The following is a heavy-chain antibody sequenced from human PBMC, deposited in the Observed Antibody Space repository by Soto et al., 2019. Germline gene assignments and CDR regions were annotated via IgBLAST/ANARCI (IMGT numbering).Heavy chain of an antibody. CDR3: ARVELFASAPLH. D-gene: IGHD1-26*01. V-gene: IGHV1-18*01. CDR1: GGTFSTYA. Sequence: ASVKVSCKASGGTFSTYAISWVRQAPGQGLEWMGWISAYNGNTKYAQKLQGIVTMTTDTSTSTAYMELRSLRSDDTAVYYCARVELFASAPLHWGQGTLVTVSS. CDR2: ISAYNGNT. J-gene: IGHJ4*02.